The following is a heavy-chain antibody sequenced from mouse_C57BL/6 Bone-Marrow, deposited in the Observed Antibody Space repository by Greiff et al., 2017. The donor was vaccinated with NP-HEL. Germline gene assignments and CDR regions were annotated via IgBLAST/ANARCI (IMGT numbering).Heavy chain of an antibody. Sequence: EVKLVESGPGLVKPSQTVFLTCTVTGISITTGNYRWSWLRPFPGNKLDWIGYIYYSGTITYNPSLTSRTTITRDTPKNQFFLEMNSLTAEDTATYYCARDTLTGLDYWGQGTTLTVSS. CDR1: GISITTGNYR. CDR2: IYYSGTI. D-gene: IGHD4-1*01. CDR3: ARDTLTGLDY. J-gene: IGHJ2*01. V-gene: IGHV3-5*01.